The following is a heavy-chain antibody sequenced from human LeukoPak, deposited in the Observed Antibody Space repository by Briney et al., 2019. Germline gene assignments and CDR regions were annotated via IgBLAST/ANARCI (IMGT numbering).Heavy chain of an antibody. V-gene: IGHV3-30*02. J-gene: IGHJ6*03. CDR2: IRYDGSNK. CDR3: AKLPHYYYYMDV. CDR1: EFTFSNYD. Sequence: PGGSLRLSCAASEFTFSNYDMHWVRQAPGKGLEWVAVIRYDGSNKYYADSVRGRFTISRDNSKNTLYLQMNSLRAEDTAVYYCAKLPHYYYYMDVWGKGTTVTVSS.